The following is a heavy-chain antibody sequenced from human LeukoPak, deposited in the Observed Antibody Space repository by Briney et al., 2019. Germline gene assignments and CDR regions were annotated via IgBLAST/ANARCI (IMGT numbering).Heavy chain of an antibody. Sequence: PSETLSLTCTVSSGSISTSNYYWGWVRQPPGKALEWIGNIFYSGSTYYSPSLKSRVTISLDTSRNQFSLKLNSVTAADTAVYYCARDRYYYDSSGYTRFDYWGQGTLVTVSS. J-gene: IGHJ4*02. CDR2: IFYSGST. V-gene: IGHV4-39*07. CDR3: ARDRYYYDSSGYTRFDY. D-gene: IGHD3-22*01. CDR1: SGSISTSNYY.